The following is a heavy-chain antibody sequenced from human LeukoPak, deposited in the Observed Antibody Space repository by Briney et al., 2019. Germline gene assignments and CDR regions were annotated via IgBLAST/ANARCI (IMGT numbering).Heavy chain of an antibody. CDR2: ISGSGGST. V-gene: IGHV3-23*01. CDR1: GFTFSSYA. Sequence: PGGSLRLSCAASGFTFSSYAMSWVRQAPGKGLEWVSAISGSGGSTYYVDSVKGRFTISRDSSKNTLYLQMNSLRAEDTAVYYCAKDQIRSSGWRPTFDYWGQGTLVTVSS. D-gene: IGHD6-19*01. CDR3: AKDQIRSSGWRPTFDY. J-gene: IGHJ4*02.